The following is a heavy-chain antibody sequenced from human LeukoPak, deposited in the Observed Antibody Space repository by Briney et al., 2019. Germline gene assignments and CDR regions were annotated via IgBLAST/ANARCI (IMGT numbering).Heavy chain of an antibody. J-gene: IGHJ4*02. Sequence: SETLSLTCAVSGGSFSGYYWSWIRQPPGKGLEWIGYIYYSGSTNYNPSLKSRVTISVDTSKNQFSLKLSSVTAADTAVYYCARIRDGYNMDWGQGTLVTVSS. D-gene: IGHD5-24*01. CDR1: GGSFSGYY. CDR3: ARIRDGYNMD. V-gene: IGHV4-59*08. CDR2: IYYSGST.